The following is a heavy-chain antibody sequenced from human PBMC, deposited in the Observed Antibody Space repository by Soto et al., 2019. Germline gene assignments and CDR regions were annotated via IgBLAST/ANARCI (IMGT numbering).Heavy chain of an antibody. D-gene: IGHD4-17*01. V-gene: IGHV4-34*01. J-gene: IGHJ5*02. CDR2: INHSGST. CDR1: GGSFSGYY. Sequence: PSETLSLTCAVYGGSFSGYYWSWIRQPPGKGLEWIGEINHSGSTNYNPSLKSRVTISVDTSKNQFSLKLSSVTAADTAVYYCASRPKPNYGGIGPNWFDPWGQGTLVTVSS. CDR3: ASRPKPNYGGIGPNWFDP.